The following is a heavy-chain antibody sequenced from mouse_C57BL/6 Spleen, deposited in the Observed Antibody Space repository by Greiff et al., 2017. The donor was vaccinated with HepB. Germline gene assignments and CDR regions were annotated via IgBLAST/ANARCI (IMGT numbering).Heavy chain of an antibody. CDR1: GYTFTSYW. D-gene: IGHD2-5*01. CDR2: IYPGGGST. V-gene: IGHV1-55*01. CDR3: ARGAYYSNYDAMDY. Sequence: QVQLQQPGAELVKPGASVKMSCKASGYTFTSYWITWVRQRPGHGLEWIGDIYPGGGSTNYNEKFKSKATLTVDTSSSTAYMQLSSLTSDDSAVYYCARGAYYSNYDAMDYWGQGTSVTVSS. J-gene: IGHJ4*01.